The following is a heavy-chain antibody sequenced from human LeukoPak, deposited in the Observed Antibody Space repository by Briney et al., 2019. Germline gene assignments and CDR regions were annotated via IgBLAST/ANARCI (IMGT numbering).Heavy chain of an antibody. CDR3: ASLRYSGSSDY. CDR2: IYHSGST. D-gene: IGHD1-26*01. V-gene: IGHV4-38-2*02. J-gene: IGHJ4*02. Sequence: PSETLSLTCTVSGYSISSGYYWGWIRQPPGKGLEWIGSIYHSGSTYYNPSLKSRVTISVDTSKNQFSLKLSSVTPADTAVYYCASLRYSGSSDYWGQGTLVTVSS. CDR1: GYSISSGYY.